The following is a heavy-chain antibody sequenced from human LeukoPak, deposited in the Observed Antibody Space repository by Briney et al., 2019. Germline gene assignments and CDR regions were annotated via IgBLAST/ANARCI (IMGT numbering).Heavy chain of an antibody. CDR1: GFTFNNFG. Sequence: GGSLRLSCAASGFTFNNFGMHWVRQAPGKGLEWVSVISYSGSVQFYADSVKGRFTISRDASKNTVHLQMNSLKVEDTAVYYCARSPRDSRDWTGTLDYWGQGALVTVSS. D-gene: IGHD3-22*01. J-gene: IGHJ4*02. V-gene: IGHV3-30*03. CDR2: ISYSGSVQ. CDR3: ARSPRDSRDWTGTLDY.